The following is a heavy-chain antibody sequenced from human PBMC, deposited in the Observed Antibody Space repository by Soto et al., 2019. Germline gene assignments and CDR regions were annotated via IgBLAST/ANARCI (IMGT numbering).Heavy chain of an antibody. CDR1: GFTFSGYS. CDR2: ISSSSTYI. J-gene: IGHJ5*01. V-gene: IGHV3-21*01. D-gene: IGHD2-8*02. Sequence: EVQLVESGGGLVKPGGSLRLSCAASGFTFSGYSMNWVRQAPGKGLEWVSSISSSSTYIYYADSVKGRFTISRDNAKNSLFLQMNSLRAEDTAVYYCARSIAWCFDSWGQGTLVTVSS. CDR3: ARSIAWCFDS.